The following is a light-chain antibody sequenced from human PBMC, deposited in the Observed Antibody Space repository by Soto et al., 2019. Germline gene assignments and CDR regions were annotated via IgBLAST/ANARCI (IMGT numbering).Light chain of an antibody. J-gene: IGLJ2*01. Sequence: NFMLTQPHSVSESPGKTVTISCTGSSGTIANNYVQSYQQRPGSAPTIVIYEDNQRPSGVPDRFSASIDKSSNTASLIISGLKPEDEADYYCQAADSNSRRLIFGGGTKLTVL. CDR1: SGTIANNY. V-gene: IGLV6-57*02. CDR3: QAADSNSRRLI. CDR2: EDN.